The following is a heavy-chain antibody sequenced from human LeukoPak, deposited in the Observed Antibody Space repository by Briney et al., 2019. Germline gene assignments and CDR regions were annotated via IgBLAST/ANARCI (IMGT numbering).Heavy chain of an antibody. CDR1: GFTFSSYE. Sequence: GGSLRLSCAASGFTFSSYEMNWVRQAPGKGLEWVSYISSSGSTIYYADSVKGRFTISRDSSKNTLYLQMNSLRAGDAAVYYCAKAPVTTCSGAYCYPFDYWRQGHLVTVSS. V-gene: IGHV3-48*03. J-gene: IGHJ4*02. CDR3: AKAPVTTCSGAYCYPFDY. CDR2: ISSSGSTI. D-gene: IGHD2-15*01.